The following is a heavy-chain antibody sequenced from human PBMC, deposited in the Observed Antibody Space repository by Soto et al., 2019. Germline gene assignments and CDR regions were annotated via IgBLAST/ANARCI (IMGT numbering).Heavy chain of an antibody. CDR1: GGSISRYY. J-gene: IGHJ6*03. CDR2: IYYIWST. CDR3: ASLLWFGEYYYYYLDV. D-gene: IGHD3-10*01. V-gene: IGHV4-59*07. Sequence: TDTLSITGTGCGGSISRYYCSWIRQPPGKGLEWIGYIYYIWSTNYNPSLKSRVTISVDTSKNQFSLKLSSVTAADTAVYYCASLLWFGEYYYYYLDVWGKGTTVTVSS.